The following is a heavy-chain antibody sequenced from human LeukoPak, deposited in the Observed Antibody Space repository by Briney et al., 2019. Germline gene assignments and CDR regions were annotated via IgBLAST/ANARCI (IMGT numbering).Heavy chain of an antibody. CDR2: LSAGGGST. D-gene: IGHD3-22*01. J-gene: IGHJ4*02. CDR3: AKPYYYDSSGYQDY. Sequence: GGSLRLSCAASGFTFSNYAMNWVRQAPGKGLEWVSGLSAGGGSTYYADSVKGRVIISRDNTENTLYLEMNSLRVEDTAVYYCAKPYYYDSSGYQDYWGQGTLVTVSS. CDR1: GFTFSNYA. V-gene: IGHV3-23*01.